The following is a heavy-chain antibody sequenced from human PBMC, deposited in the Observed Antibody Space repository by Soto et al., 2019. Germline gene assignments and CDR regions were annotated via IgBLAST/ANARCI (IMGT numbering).Heavy chain of an antibody. CDR1: GYTFTNYA. J-gene: IGHJ4*02. Sequence: ASVKVSCKASGYTFTNYAMHWVRQAPGQRLEWMGWINTGKGNTKYSQKFQGRVTITRDTSASTAYMELSSLRSEDTAMYYCARAGDDCSAANCYVIDYWGQGTLVTVSS. CDR2: INTGKGNT. CDR3: ARAGDDCSAANCYVIDY. V-gene: IGHV1-3*04. D-gene: IGHD2-2*01.